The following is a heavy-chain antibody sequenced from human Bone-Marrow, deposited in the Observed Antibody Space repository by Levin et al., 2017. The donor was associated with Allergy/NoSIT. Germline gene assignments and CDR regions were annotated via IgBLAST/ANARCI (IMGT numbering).Heavy chain of an antibody. CDR3: TRKDLLGATVGDAFDI. D-gene: IGHD1-26*01. Sequence: SETLSLTCTVSGGSISNYYWSWIRQPPGKGLEWIGYVYYTGSTNYNPSLKSRVTMSIDTSKNQFSLKLSSLTAADTAVYYCTRKDLLGATVGDAFDIWGQGTMVTVSS. CDR2: VYYTGST. CDR1: GGSISNYY. J-gene: IGHJ3*02. V-gene: IGHV4-59*01.